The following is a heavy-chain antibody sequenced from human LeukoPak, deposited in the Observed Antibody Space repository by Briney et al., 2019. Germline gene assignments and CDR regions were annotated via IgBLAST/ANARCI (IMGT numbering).Heavy chain of an antibody. D-gene: IGHD5-24*01. Sequence: SETLSLTCDVYGGSCDDYYCSWIRQPPGKGLEWIGEIHPHGIFYYNSSLMSRVTISIDTSKSRFSLRLTSVTAADTAFYFCARGRDRSKAGDLWGQGSLVTVSS. J-gene: IGHJ5*02. V-gene: IGHV4-34*01. CDR3: ARGRDRSKAGDL. CDR1: GGSCDDYY. CDR2: IHPHGIF.